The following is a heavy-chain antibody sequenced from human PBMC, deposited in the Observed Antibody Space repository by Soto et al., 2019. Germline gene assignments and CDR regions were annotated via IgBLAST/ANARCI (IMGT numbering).Heavy chain of an antibody. CDR3: ARLSYYDILTGYFDY. Sequence: ASETLSLTCTVSGGSISSYYWSWIRQPPGKGLEWIGYIYYSGSTNYNPSLKSRVTISVDTSKNQFSLKLSSVTAADTAVYYCARLSYYDILTGYFDYWGQGTLVTVSS. CDR1: GGSISSYY. J-gene: IGHJ4*02. CDR2: IYYSGST. V-gene: IGHV4-59*01. D-gene: IGHD3-9*01.